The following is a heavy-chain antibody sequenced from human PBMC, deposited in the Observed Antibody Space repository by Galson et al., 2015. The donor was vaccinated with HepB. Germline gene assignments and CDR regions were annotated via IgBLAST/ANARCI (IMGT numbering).Heavy chain of an antibody. V-gene: IGHV5-51*01. J-gene: IGHJ6*02. D-gene: IGHD3-22*01. CDR2: IYPGDSDI. CDR3: ARYQDYDSSGYYYERGFYYYGMDV. Sequence: SGAEVKKPGESLKISCKGSGYSFTSFWIGWVRQMPGKGLEWMGIIYPGDSDIRYSPSFQGQITISADKSISTAYLQWSSLKASDTAMYYCARYQDYDSSGYYYERGFYYYGMDVWGQGTTVTVSS. CDR1: GYSFTSFW.